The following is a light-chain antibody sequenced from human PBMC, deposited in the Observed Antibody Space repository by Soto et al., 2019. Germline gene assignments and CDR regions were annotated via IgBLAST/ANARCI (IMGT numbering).Light chain of an antibody. V-gene: IGKV1-5*03. J-gene: IGKJ2*01. Sequence: DIQMTKSPSTLSASVGDRVTITCGASQSIRSWLAWYQQKPGKAPKLLIYKASSLESGVPSRFSGSGSGTEFTLTISSLQPDDFATYYCQQYNSWYTFGQGTKLEIK. CDR2: KAS. CDR3: QQYNSWYT. CDR1: QSIRSW.